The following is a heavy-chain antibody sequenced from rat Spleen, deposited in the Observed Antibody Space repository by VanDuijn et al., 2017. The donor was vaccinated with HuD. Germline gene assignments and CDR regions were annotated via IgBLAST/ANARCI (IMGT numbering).Heavy chain of an antibody. CDR2: VIYDGSIT. D-gene: IGHD1-11*01. V-gene: IGHV5-7*01. CDR1: GFIFSDYN. J-gene: IGHJ2*01. CDR3: ARRHYGYTDYFDY. Sequence: EVQLVESGGGLVQPGRSLKLSCAASGFIFSDYNMAWVRQAPTKGLEWVATVIYDGSITYYRDSVKGRFTISRDNAITTLYLQMDSLRSEDTATYYCARRHYGYTDYFDYWGQGVMVTVSS.